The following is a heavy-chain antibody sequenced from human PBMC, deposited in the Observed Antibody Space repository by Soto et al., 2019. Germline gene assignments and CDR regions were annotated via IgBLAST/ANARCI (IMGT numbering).Heavy chain of an antibody. V-gene: IGHV3-33*01. CDR3: VRDTTGGIDY. Sequence: QVQLVESGGGVVQPGRSLRLSCAASGFTFSSYGMHWVRQAPGKGLEWVAVIWYDGSNKYYADSVKGRFTISRDNSKNTLYLHMNSLRAEDTAVYYCVRDTTGGIDYWGQGTLVTVSS. D-gene: IGHD4-17*01. CDR2: IWYDGSNK. CDR1: GFTFSSYG. J-gene: IGHJ4*02.